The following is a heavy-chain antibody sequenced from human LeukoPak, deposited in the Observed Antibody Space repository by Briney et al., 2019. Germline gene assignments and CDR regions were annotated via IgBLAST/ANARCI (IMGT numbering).Heavy chain of an antibody. Sequence: SETLSLTCTVSGGSISSTNYYWGWVRQPPGKGLEWIGSIYYRGSTNYNPSLKSRVTISVDTSKNQFSLKLSSVTAADTAVYYCARSGPRGRRYNWFDPWGQGTLVTVSS. CDR1: GGSISSTNYY. D-gene: IGHD4-17*01. CDR3: ARSGPRGRRYNWFDP. J-gene: IGHJ5*02. V-gene: IGHV4-39*07. CDR2: IYYRGST.